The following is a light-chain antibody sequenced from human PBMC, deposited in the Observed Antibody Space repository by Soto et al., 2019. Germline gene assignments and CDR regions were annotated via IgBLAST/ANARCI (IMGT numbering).Light chain of an antibody. V-gene: IGKV1-9*01. J-gene: IGKJ4*01. Sequence: IQLTQSPSSLSAAVGDRVTITCRARQDINSHLAWYQQKPGKAPSLLIYATSTLQSGVPSRFSGSGSGTDFTLTISGLQTEDFATYHCQQLDSFPLSFGGGTKLEIK. CDR3: QQLDSFPLS. CDR2: ATS. CDR1: QDINSH.